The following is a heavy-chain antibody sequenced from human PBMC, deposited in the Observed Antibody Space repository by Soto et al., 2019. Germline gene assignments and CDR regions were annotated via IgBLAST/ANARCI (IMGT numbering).Heavy chain of an antibody. D-gene: IGHD5-12*01. V-gene: IGHV3-11*01. CDR1: GFTFSDYY. CDR3: ASDSGYELYYYYMDV. J-gene: IGHJ6*03. Sequence: GSLRLSCAASGFTFSDYYMSWIRQAPGKGLEWVSYISSSGSTIYYADSVKGRFTISRDNAKNSLYLQMNSLRAEDTAVYYCASDSGYELYYYYMDVWGKGTTVTVSS. CDR2: ISSSGSTI.